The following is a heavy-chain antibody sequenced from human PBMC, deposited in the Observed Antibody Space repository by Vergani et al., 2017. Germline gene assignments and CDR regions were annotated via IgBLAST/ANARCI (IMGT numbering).Heavy chain of an antibody. Sequence: QVQLQESGPGLVKPSETLSLTCTVSGGSISSYYWSWIRQPPGKGLEWIGYIYYSGSTNYNPSLKSRVTISVDTSKNQISLKLSSVTAADTAVYYCVRYSSGQTYYFDYWGQGTLVTVSS. J-gene: IGHJ4*02. V-gene: IGHV4-59*01. CDR3: VRYSSGQTYYFDY. CDR2: IYYSGST. D-gene: IGHD6-19*01. CDR1: GGSISSYY.